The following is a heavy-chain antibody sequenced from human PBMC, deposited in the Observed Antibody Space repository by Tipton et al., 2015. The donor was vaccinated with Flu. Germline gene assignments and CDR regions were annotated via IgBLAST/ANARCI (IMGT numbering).Heavy chain of an antibody. Sequence: TLSLTCTVSGGSISSGSYYWSWIRQPAGKGLERIGRIYTSGSTNYNPSRKSRVTMSVDTSKNQFSLKLSSVTAADTAVYYCARAAQPTIWNYFDYWGQGTLVTVSS. J-gene: IGHJ4*02. CDR2: IYTSGST. D-gene: IGHD4/OR15-4a*01. CDR1: GGSISSGSYY. V-gene: IGHV4-61*02. CDR3: ARAAQPTIWNYFDY.